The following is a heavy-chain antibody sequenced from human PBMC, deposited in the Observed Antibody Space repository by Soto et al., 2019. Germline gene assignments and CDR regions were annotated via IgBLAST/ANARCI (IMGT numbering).Heavy chain of an antibody. J-gene: IGHJ3*02. Sequence: EVQLEESGGDLVQPGGSLRLSCAASGFTLSAYWMTWVRQAPGKGLEWVANINRDGSKKSYLDSVRGRFTISRDNVGNSLYLQMDILRDDDPALYYCARDVSPGSSSLYLDAFDIWGQGTMVTVSS. CDR3: ARDVSPGSSSLYLDAFDI. V-gene: IGHV3-7*05. CDR1: GFTLSAYW. D-gene: IGHD6-13*01. CDR2: INRDGSKK.